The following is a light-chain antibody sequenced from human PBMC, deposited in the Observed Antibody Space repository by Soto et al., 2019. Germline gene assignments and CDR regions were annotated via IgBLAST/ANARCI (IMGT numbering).Light chain of an antibody. CDR1: QSISTY. J-gene: IGKJ4*01. Sequence: DIQMTQSPSSLSASVGDRVTITCRASQSISTYLNWYQHKPGKAPKVLIYAVSSLQSGVPSRFSGSGSGTDFTLTITSLQPEDSATYYYQQLNSYPLTFGGGTKVDIK. CDR2: AVS. CDR3: QQLNSYPLT. V-gene: IGKV1-39*01.